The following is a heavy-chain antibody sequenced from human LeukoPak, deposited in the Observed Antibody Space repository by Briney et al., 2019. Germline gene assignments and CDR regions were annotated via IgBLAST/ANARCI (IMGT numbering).Heavy chain of an antibody. CDR1: GYTFTSYD. J-gene: IGHJ4*02. Sequence: GASVKVSCXASGYTFTSYDINWVRQATGQGLEWMGWMNPNSGNTGYAQKFQGRVTMTRNTSISTAYMELSSLRSEDTAVYYCARAETDSSGYYYNYWGQGTLVTVSS. V-gene: IGHV1-8*01. D-gene: IGHD3-22*01. CDR2: MNPNSGNT. CDR3: ARAETDSSGYYYNY.